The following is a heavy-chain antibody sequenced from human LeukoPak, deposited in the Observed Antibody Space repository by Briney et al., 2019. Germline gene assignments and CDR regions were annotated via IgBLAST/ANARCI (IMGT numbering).Heavy chain of an antibody. J-gene: IGHJ4*02. Sequence: GGSLRLSCAASGLPVSSHSLSWAGHATGEGVEWVSFIYSGGSTYYADSVKGRFTISRDNSKNTLYLQMYSLRAEYTGVYYCARGGYDLWSGFDYWGQGTLVTVSS. V-gene: IGHV3-53*01. CDR1: GLPVSSHS. D-gene: IGHD3-3*01. CDR3: ARGGYDLWSGFDY. CDR2: IYSGGST.